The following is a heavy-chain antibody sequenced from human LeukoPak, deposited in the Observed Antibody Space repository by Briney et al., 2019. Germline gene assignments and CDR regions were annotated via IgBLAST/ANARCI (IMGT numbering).Heavy chain of an antibody. Sequence: RASVKVSCKASGGTFSSYAISWVRQAPGQGLEWMGGIIPIFGTANYAQKFQGRVTITADKSTSTAYMELSSLRSEDTAVYYCARGGSGSYYNWEYYYYYMDVWGKGTTVTVSS. D-gene: IGHD3-10*01. CDR2: IIPIFGTA. CDR1: GGTFSSYA. CDR3: ARGGSGSYYNWEYYYYYMDV. J-gene: IGHJ6*03. V-gene: IGHV1-69*06.